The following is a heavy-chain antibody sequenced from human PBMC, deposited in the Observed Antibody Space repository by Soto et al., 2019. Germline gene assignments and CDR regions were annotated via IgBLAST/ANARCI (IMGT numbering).Heavy chain of an antibody. CDR2: ISAYNGNT. D-gene: IGHD3-9*01. CDR3: ARDSRYFDWLSQIGDFDY. Sequence: ASVKVSCKASGYTFTSYGISWVRQAPGQGLEWMGWISAYNGNTNYAQKLQGRVTMTTDTSTSTAYMELRSLRSDDTAVYYCARDSRYFDWLSQIGDFDYWGQGTLVTVSS. V-gene: IGHV1-18*01. CDR1: GYTFTSYG. J-gene: IGHJ4*02.